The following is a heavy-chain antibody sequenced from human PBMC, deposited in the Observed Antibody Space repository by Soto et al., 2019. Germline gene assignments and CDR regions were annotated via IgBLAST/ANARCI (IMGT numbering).Heavy chain of an antibody. CDR1: GFTLDTYG. V-gene: IGHV3-33*01. J-gene: IGHJ3*01. Sequence: QEQLVESGGGMVQPGGSLRLSCAVSGFTLDTYGMHWVRQAAGQGLEWVAVSWHDGRHLDYADSVRGRFTVFRDDSKNTLFLEMNGLRGDATAVYYCARDWGACSPGECYSHGFDLCGQGTLVTVSS. CDR3: ARDWGACSPGECYSHGFDL. CDR2: SWHDGRHL. D-gene: IGHD2-21*01.